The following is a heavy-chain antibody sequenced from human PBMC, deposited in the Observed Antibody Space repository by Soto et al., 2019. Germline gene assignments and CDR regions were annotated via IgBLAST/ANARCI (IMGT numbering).Heavy chain of an antibody. CDR1: GGTCISYA. CDR3: ARTSVNYYYYYGMDV. D-gene: IGHD2-2*01. CDR2: ISGSGGST. V-gene: IGHV3-23*01. J-gene: IGHJ6*02. Sequence: PVGSLRLSCAASGGTCISYARSWVSQATGKGLEWVSAISGSGGSTYYADSVKGRFTISRDNSKNTLYLQMNSLRAEDTAVYYCARTSVNYYYYYGMDVWGQGTTVTVSS.